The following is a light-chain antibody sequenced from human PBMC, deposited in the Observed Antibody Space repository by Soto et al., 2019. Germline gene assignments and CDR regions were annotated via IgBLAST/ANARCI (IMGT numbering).Light chain of an antibody. J-gene: IGKJ5*01. CDR3: QQYYSTLIS. V-gene: IGKV4-1*01. CDR1: QSVFYNSYNRSY. CDR2: WAS. Sequence: DIALTQSPDSLSLSLGERATINCKSSQSVFYNSYNRSYLAWYQVKPGRPPKLLFSWASTRESGVPDRFSGRGSGTDFTLTIGSLQAEDVAVYYCQQYYSTLISFGQGTRLEIK.